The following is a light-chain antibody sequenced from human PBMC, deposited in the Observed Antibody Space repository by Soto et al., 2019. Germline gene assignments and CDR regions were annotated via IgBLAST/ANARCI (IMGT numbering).Light chain of an antibody. CDR3: SSYTSSSSPSYV. CDR1: SSDVGGSNF. J-gene: IGLJ1*01. CDR2: DVS. Sequence: QSVLTQPASVSGSPGQSITISCTGTSSDVGGSNFVSWYQHHPGKAPKLIIYDVSTRLSGDSNRFSGSKSGNTASLTISGLQAEDEAEYYCSSYTSSSSPSYVFGAGTKVTVL. V-gene: IGLV2-14*01.